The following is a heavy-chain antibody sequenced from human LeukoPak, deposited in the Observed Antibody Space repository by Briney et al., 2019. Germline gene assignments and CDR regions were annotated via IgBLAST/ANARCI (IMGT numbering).Heavy chain of an antibody. CDR1: GFTFSSYG. Sequence: GGSLRLSCAASGFTFSSYGMHWVRQAPGKGLEWMAFIRYDGSNKYYADSVKGRFTISRDNSKNTLYLQMNSLRTEDTAVYYCAKDHPRATVVTPVWYFDLWGRGTLVTVSS. J-gene: IGHJ2*01. D-gene: IGHD4-23*01. V-gene: IGHV3-30*02. CDR2: IRYDGSNK. CDR3: AKDHPRATVVTPVWYFDL.